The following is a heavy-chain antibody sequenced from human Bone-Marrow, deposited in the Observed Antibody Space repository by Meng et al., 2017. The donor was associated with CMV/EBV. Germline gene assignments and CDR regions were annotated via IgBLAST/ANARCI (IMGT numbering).Heavy chain of an antibody. CDR1: YW. Sequence: YWMSWVRQAPGKGLEWVANIKQDGSEKYYVDSVKGRFTISRDNAKNSLYLQMNSLRAEDTAVYYCARDGPSPFVEWLLYRYSTGADYWGQGTLVTVSS. J-gene: IGHJ4*02. V-gene: IGHV3-7*03. CDR2: IKQDGSEK. D-gene: IGHD3-3*01. CDR3: ARDGPSPFVEWLLYRYSTGADY.